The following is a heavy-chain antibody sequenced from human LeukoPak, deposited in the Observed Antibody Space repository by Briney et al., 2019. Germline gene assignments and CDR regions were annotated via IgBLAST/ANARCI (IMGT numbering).Heavy chain of an antibody. Sequence: GGSLRLSCAASGFTFSSYAMSWVRQAPGKGLEWVSGISGSDGSTNYADSVKGRFTISRENSKNTLYLQMNSLRAEDTAVYYCAKDAYGSGSYYYYYYYMDVWGKGTTVTISS. CDR1: GFTFSSYA. CDR3: AKDAYGSGSYYYYYYYMDV. D-gene: IGHD3-10*01. V-gene: IGHV3-23*01. J-gene: IGHJ6*03. CDR2: ISGSDGST.